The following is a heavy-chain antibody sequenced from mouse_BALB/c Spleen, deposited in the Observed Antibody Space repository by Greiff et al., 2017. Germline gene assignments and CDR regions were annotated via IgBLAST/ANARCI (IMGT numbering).Heavy chain of an antibody. D-gene: IGHD1-1*01. J-gene: IGHJ4*01. CDR1: GFTFSDFY. CDR2: SRNKANDYTT. Sequence: EVKLVESGGGLVQPGGSLRLSCATSGFTFSDFYMEWVRQPPGKRLEWIAASRNKANDYTTEYSASVKGRFIVSRDTSQSILYLQMNALRAEDTAIYYCARDKGPYGSSAYAMDYWGQGTSVTVSS. CDR3: ARDKGPYGSSAYAMDY. V-gene: IGHV7-1*02.